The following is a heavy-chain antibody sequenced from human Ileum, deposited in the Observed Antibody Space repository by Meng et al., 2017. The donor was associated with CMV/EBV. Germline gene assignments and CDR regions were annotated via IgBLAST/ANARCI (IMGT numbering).Heavy chain of an antibody. V-gene: IGHV4-39*07. J-gene: IGHJ3*02. CDR1: GASINDRSYY. CDR3: ARDQNGFDI. CDR2: LAYSGST. Sequence: SETLSLTCTVSGASINDRSYYFGWIRRTPGKGLEWIGSLAYSGSTYYNPSLRSRVTISLDMSKNQFSLELTSVTAADTAVYYCARDQNGFDIWGQGTVVTVSS.